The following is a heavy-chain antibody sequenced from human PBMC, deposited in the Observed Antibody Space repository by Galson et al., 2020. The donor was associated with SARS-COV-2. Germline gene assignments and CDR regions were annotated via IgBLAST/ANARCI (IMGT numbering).Heavy chain of an antibody. CDR1: GYSFTNYW. D-gene: IGHD3-16*01. Sequence: GESLKISCMGSGYSFTNYWIGWVRQMPGKGLEWMGIIYPGDSDTRYSPSFQGQVTMSGDKSINTAYLQWSSLKASDTGMYYCARLQQSGDYDLFDPWGQGTLVTVSS. CDR2: IYPGDSDT. J-gene: IGHJ5*02. CDR3: ARLQQSGDYDLFDP. V-gene: IGHV5-51*01.